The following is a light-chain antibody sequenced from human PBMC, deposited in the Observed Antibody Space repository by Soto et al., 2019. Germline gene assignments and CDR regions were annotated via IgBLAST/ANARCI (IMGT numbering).Light chain of an antibody. CDR2: AAS. Sequence: SRVSPSVSKEDTATLSCRASQRVSSRLAWYQQKPGQAPELLIYAASTRATGIPVRFSGSGSETEFTLSFIFLPAEDIALYCSVPYYFHPPSGQGTNVAIK. CDR1: QRVSSR. J-gene: IGKJ1*01. CDR3: VPYYFHPP. V-gene: IGKV3-15*01.